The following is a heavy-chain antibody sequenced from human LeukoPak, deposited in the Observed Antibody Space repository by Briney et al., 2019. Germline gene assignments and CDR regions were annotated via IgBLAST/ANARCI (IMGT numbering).Heavy chain of an antibody. D-gene: IGHD6-19*01. CDR3: ATGAGCGY. Sequence: GGSLRLSCAASGFTFSNAWMSWVRQAPGKGLEWVGRIKSKTDGGTTDYAAPVKGRFTISRDNAKNSLYLQMNTLRDEDTAVYYCATGAGCGYWGQGTLVTVSS. CDR2: IKSKTDGGTT. J-gene: IGHJ4*02. V-gene: IGHV3-15*01. CDR1: GFTFSNAW.